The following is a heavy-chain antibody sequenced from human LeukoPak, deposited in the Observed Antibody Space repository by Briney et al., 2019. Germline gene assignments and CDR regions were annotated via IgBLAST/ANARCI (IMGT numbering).Heavy chain of an antibody. D-gene: IGHD2-15*01. Sequence: PSETLSLTCTVSGGSISSGGYYWSWIRQHPGKGLEWIGYIYYSGSTYYNPSLKSRVTISVDTSKNQFSLKLSSVTAADTAVYYCARDRGCSGGRCYSARFDPWGQGALVTVSS. CDR1: GGSISSGGYY. J-gene: IGHJ5*02. V-gene: IGHV4-31*03. CDR3: ARDRGCSGGRCYSARFDP. CDR2: IYYSGST.